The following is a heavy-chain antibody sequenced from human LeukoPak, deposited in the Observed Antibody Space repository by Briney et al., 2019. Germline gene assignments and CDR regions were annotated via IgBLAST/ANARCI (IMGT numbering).Heavy chain of an antibody. CDR2: ISYSGST. CDR1: GGSISSGYYY. D-gene: IGHD3-22*01. J-gene: IGHJ4*02. Sequence: SQTLSLTCTVSGGSISSGYYYWSWIRQHPEKGLEWIGYISYSGSTNYNPSLKSRVTISVDTSKIQFSLKLHSVTAADTAVYYCARDSYDSSGYTQYWGQGTLVTVSS. CDR3: ARDSYDSSGYTQY. V-gene: IGHV4-31*03.